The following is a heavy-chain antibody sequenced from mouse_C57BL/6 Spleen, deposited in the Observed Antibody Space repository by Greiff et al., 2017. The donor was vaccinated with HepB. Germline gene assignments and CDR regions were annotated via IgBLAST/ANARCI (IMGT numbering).Heavy chain of an antibody. V-gene: IGHV14-4*01. CDR3: TRRGFDY. CDR1: GFNIKDDY. J-gene: IGHJ2*01. CDR2: IDPENGDT. Sequence: EVQLQQSGAELVRPGASVKLSCTASGFNIKDDYMHWVKQRPEQGLEWIGWIDPENGDTEYASKFQGKATITADTSSNTAYLQRSSLTSEDTAVYDCTRRGFDYWGQGTTLTVSS.